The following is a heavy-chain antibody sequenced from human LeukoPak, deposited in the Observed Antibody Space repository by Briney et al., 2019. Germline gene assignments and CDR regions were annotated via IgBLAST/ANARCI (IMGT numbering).Heavy chain of an antibody. CDR3: ARSGITIFGVVRRQNWFDP. J-gene: IGHJ5*02. Sequence: SETLLLTCAFYGGSFSGYYWSWIRQPPGKGLEWIGEINHSGSTNYNPCLKSRVTISVDTSKNQFSLKLSSVTAADTAVYYCARSGITIFGVVRRQNWFDPWGQGTLVTVSS. V-gene: IGHV4-34*01. CDR1: GGSFSGYY. D-gene: IGHD3-3*01. CDR2: INHSGST.